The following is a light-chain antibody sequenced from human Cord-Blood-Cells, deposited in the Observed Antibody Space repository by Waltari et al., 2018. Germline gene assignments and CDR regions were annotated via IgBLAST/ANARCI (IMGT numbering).Light chain of an antibody. V-gene: IGLV2-14*03. CDR3: SSYTSSSTWV. CDR2: DVS. CDR1: RSDAGASTY. J-gene: IGLJ3*02. Sequence: QSALTQPASVSGPPGQSIPISCTGTRSDAGASTYAPWYQQHPGKAPKLLIYDVSKRPSGVSNRFSGSKSGNTASLTISGLQAEDEADYYCSSYTSSSTWVFGGGTKLTVL.